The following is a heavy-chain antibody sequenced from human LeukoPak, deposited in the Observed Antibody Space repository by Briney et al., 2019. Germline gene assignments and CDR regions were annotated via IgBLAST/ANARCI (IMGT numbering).Heavy chain of an antibody. CDR3: ARGVVVPAAGGANWFDP. CDR2: IYYSGST. D-gene: IGHD2-2*01. Sequence: SETLSLTCTVSGGSISSSSYFWGWIRQPPGKGLEWIGSIYYSGSTYYNPSLKSRVTISVHTSKNQFSLKLSSVTAADTAVYYCARGVVVPAAGGANWFDPWGQGTLVTVSS. CDR1: GGSISSSSYF. J-gene: IGHJ5*02. V-gene: IGHV4-39*07.